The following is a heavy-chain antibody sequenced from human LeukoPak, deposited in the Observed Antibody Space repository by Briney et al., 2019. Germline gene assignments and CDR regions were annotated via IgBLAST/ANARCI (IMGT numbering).Heavy chain of an antibody. D-gene: IGHD4-17*01. CDR1: GFTFSSYS. CDR3: ARVHSYGVIDY. V-gene: IGHV3-21*01. J-gene: IGHJ4*02. CDR2: ISSSRSYI. Sequence: PGGTLRLSCAASGFTFSSYSMNWVRQPPGKGLEWVSSISSSRSYIYYADSVKGRFTIPRDNAKNSLYLQMNSLRAEDTAVYYCARVHSYGVIDYWGQGTLVTVSS.